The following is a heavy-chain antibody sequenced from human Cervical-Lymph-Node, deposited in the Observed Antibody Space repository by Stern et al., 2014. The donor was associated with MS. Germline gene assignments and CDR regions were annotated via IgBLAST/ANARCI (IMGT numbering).Heavy chain of an antibody. CDR3: ARGIVTNRPAATLHNLFDP. D-gene: IGHD2-15*01. J-gene: IGHJ5*02. V-gene: IGHV1-69*04. Sequence: VQLVQSGAEVKKPGSSVKVSCKASGGTFSSSYAVTWVRQAPGQGLEWMGRIIPFIGLPNYAQKFHTRLTITADKSTSTVYLELSGLASEDTAVYYCARGIVTNRPAATLHNLFDPWGQGTLVTVSS. CDR2: IIPFIGLP. CDR1: GGTFSSSYA.